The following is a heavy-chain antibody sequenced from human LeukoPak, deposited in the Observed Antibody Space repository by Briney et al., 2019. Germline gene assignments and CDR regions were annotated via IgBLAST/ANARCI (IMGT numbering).Heavy chain of an antibody. CDR1: GFTFDDYA. J-gene: IGHJ4*02. D-gene: IGHD3-22*01. CDR3: AKALFYYYDSSPIGG. V-gene: IGHV3-9*01. CDR2: ISWNSGSI. Sequence: GGSLRLSCAASGFTFDDYAMHWVRHAPGKGLEWVSGISWNSGSIGYTDSVKGRFTISRDNAKNSLYLQMNSLRAEDTALYYCAKALFYYYDSSPIGGWGQGTLVTVSS.